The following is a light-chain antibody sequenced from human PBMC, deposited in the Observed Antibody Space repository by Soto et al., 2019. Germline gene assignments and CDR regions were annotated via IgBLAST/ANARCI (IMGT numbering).Light chain of an antibody. V-gene: IGKV3-11*01. CDR1: QSVSLS. J-gene: IGKJ3*01. CDR3: QQRGNWPPFT. Sequence: EIVLTQSPATLSLSPGGRATLSCRASQSVSLSLAWYQQKPGQAPRLLIYDASKRASGFPARFSGSGSGTDFTLTISSLEPEDFAVYYCQQRGNWPPFTFGPGTKVDLK. CDR2: DAS.